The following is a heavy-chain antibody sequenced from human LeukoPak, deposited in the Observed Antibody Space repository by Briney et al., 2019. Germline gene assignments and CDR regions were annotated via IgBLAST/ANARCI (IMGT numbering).Heavy chain of an antibody. CDR3: ATITLVRGVTRFNEYFQH. CDR2: IIADRGGA. D-gene: IGHD3-10*01. CDR1: GYTFTDYF. Sequence: ASVTVSCKASGYTFTDYFIHWVRQAPGQGPEWMGWIIADRGGANYAQKFQGRVTMTRDTSISTAYMELRRLRSDDTAVYYCATITLVRGVTRFNEYFQHWGQGTLVTVSS. V-gene: IGHV1-2*02. J-gene: IGHJ1*01.